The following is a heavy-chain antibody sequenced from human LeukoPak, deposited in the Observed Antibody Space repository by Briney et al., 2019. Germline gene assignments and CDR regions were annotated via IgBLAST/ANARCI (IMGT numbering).Heavy chain of an antibody. CDR3: ARSYTIFGVVPNYYYYGMDV. CDR2: INHSGST. CDR1: GGSFSGYY. V-gene: IGHV4-34*01. J-gene: IGHJ6*04. D-gene: IGHD3-3*01. Sequence: SETLSLTCAVYGGSFSGYYWSWIRQPPGKGLEWIGEINHSGSTNYNPSLKSRVTISVDTSKNQFSLKLSSVTAADTAVYYCARSYTIFGVVPNYYYYGMDVWGKGTTVTVSS.